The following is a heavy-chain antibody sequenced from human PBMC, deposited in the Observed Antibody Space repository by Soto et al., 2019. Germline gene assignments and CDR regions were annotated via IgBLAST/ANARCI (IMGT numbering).Heavy chain of an antibody. J-gene: IGHJ4*02. CDR3: AKTSTSWPYYFDY. CDR1: GFTFSSYA. Sequence: EVQLLESGGGLAQPGGSLRLSCAASGFTFSSYAMSWVRQAPGKGLEWVSAISGSGGSTYYADSVKGRFTISRDNSKNTLYLQMNSLRAEDTAVYYCAKTSTSWPYYFDYWGQGTLVTVSS. D-gene: IGHD2-2*01. CDR2: ISGSGGST. V-gene: IGHV3-23*01.